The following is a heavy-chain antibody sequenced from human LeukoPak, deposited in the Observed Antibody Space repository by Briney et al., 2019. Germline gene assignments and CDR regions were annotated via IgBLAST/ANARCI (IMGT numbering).Heavy chain of an antibody. CDR1: GGSISGYY. J-gene: IGHJ4*02. CDR3: ARDGSGSYHFDY. Sequence: SETLSLTCIVSGGSISGYYCSWIRQPPGKGLEWIGFIHYSGSTNYNPSLKSRVTISVDTSKYQFSLKLSSLTAADTAVYYCARDGSGSYHFDYWGQGTLVTVSS. D-gene: IGHD3-10*01. CDR2: IHYSGST. V-gene: IGHV4-59*01.